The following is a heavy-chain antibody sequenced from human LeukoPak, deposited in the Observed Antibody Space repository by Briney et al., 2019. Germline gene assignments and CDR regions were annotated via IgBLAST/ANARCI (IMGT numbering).Heavy chain of an antibody. D-gene: IGHD4-17*01. Sequence: GGSLRLSCAASGFTFSSYSMNWVRQAPGKGLEWVSSISSSSSYIYYADPVKGRFTISRDNAKNSLYLQMNSLRAEDTVVYYCARHPQAHYGDYGTDYYYYMDVWGKGTTVTVSS. CDR3: ARHPQAHYGDYGTDYYYYMDV. V-gene: IGHV3-21*01. CDR1: GFTFSSYS. CDR2: ISSSSSYI. J-gene: IGHJ6*03.